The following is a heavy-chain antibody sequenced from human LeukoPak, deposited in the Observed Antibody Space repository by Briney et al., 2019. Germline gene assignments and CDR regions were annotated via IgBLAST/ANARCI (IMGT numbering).Heavy chain of an antibody. J-gene: IGHJ3*02. CDR1: GFTFSSYG. D-gene: IGHD4-17*01. CDR3: AKDHRPDDYGDYVDAFDI. V-gene: IGHV3-30*02. Sequence: GGSLRLSCAASGFTFSSYGMHWVRQAPGKGLEWVAFIRYDGSNKYYADPVKGRFTISRDNSKNTLYLQMNSLRAADTAVYYCAKDHRPDDYGDYVDAFDIWGQGTMVTVSS. CDR2: IRYDGSNK.